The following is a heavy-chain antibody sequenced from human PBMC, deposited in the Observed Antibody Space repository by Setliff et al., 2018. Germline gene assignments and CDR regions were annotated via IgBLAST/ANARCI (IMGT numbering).Heavy chain of an antibody. CDR3: RLAHCNTTSCEEALDF. Sequence: TSETLSLTCSVYGESFSNNYWSWIRQPPGKGLEWIGESNHSGNTTNHPSLKSRLTMSVDKSKNQFSLKLTSVTAADTAVYYFRLAHCNTTSCEEALDFWSQGTLVTVSS. CDR1: GESFSNNY. CDR2: SNHSGNT. J-gene: IGHJ4*02. D-gene: IGHD2-2*01. V-gene: IGHV4-34*01.